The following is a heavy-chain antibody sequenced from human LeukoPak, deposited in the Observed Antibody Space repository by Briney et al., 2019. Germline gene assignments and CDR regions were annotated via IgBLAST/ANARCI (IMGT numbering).Heavy chain of an antibody. J-gene: IGHJ5*02. Sequence: PSETLSLTCAVYGGSFSGYYWSWIRQPPGKGLAWIGEINHSGSTNNNPSLKSRVTISVDTSKNQFSLKLSSVTAADTAVYYCARGGGGMRIYGKNWFDPWGQGTLVTVSS. CDR1: GGSFSGYY. CDR2: INHSGST. V-gene: IGHV4-34*01. D-gene: IGHD3-16*01. CDR3: ARGGGGMRIYGKNWFDP.